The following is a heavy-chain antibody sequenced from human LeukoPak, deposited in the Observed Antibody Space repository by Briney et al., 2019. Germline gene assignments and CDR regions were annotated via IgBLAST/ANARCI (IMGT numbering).Heavy chain of an antibody. V-gene: IGHV3-9*01. Sequence: GGSLRLSCAASGSTFDDYAMHWVRQAPGKGLEWVSGISWNSGGIGYADSMKGRFTISRDNAKNSLYLQMNSLRAEDTALYYCAKDIGGYYPYFDYWGQGTLVTVSS. J-gene: IGHJ4*02. CDR1: GSTFDDYA. CDR2: ISWNSGGI. D-gene: IGHD3-22*01. CDR3: AKDIGGYYPYFDY.